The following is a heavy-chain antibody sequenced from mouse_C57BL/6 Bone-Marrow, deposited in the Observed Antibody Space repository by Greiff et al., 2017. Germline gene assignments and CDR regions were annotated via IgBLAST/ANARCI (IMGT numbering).Heavy chain of an antibody. V-gene: IGHV1-50*01. J-gene: IGHJ2*01. D-gene: IGHD1-1*02. Sequence: VQLQQPGAELVKPGASVKLSCKASGYTFTSYWMQWVKQRPGQGLEWIGEIDPSDSDTNYNQKFKGKATLTVDTSSSTAYMQLSSLTSEDSAVYYCTSGSPYYFDYWGQGTTLTVSS. CDR2: IDPSDSDT. CDR3: TSGSPYYFDY. CDR1: GYTFTSYW.